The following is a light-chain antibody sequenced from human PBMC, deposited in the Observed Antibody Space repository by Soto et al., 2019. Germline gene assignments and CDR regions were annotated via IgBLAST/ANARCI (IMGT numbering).Light chain of an antibody. Sequence: QSALTQPASVSGSPGQSITISCTGTSSDVGAYNYVSWYQQHPGKAPNLMIYEVSNRPSGVSTRFSGYKSANTASLTISGLQAGDEADYYCSSYTSSSTWLFGGGTKVTVL. CDR2: EVS. CDR1: SSDVGAYNY. CDR3: SSYTSSSTWL. V-gene: IGLV2-14*03. J-gene: IGLJ2*01.